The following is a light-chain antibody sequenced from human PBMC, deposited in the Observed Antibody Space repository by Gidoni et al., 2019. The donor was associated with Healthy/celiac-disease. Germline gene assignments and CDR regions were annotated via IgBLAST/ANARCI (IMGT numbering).Light chain of an antibody. V-gene: IGKV3-20*01. CDR1: QSVSSSY. CDR3: QQYGSSPPIT. Sequence: EIVLTQSPGTLSLSPGGKATLSCRASQSVSSSYLAWSQQKPGQAPRLLIYGASSRATGIPDRFSGSGSGTDFTLTISRLEPQDFAVYYCQQYGSSPPITFXPXTKVDIK. CDR2: GAS. J-gene: IGKJ3*01.